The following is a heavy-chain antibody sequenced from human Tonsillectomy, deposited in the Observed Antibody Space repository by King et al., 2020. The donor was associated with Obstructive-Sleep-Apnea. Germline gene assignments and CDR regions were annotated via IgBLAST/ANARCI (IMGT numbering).Heavy chain of an antibody. CDR1: GYSLTSYW. D-gene: IGHD2-15*01. CDR2: IDPSDSYT. CDR3: ARDILVMNGMDV. J-gene: IGHJ6*02. Sequence: VQLVESGAEVKKPGESLRLSCKGSGYSLTSYWISWVRQRPGKGLEWMGRIDPSDSYTNYSPSFQGHVTISADKSISTAYLQWSSLKASDTAMYYCARDILVMNGMDVWGQGTTVTVYS. V-gene: IGHV5-10-1*01.